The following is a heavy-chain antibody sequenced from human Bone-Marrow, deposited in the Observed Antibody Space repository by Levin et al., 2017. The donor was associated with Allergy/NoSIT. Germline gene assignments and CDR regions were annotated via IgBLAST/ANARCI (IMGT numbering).Heavy chain of an antibody. Sequence: GSLRLSCTVSGGSISSYYWSWIRQPPGKGLEWIGYIYYSGSTNYNPSLKSRVTISVDTSKNQFSLKLSSVTAADTAVYYCARIIKRGYSYGYDYYYGMDGWGQGTTVTVSS. CDR2: IYYSGST. CDR1: GGSISSYY. V-gene: IGHV4-59*01. J-gene: IGHJ6*02. D-gene: IGHD5-18*01. CDR3: ARIIKRGYSYGYDYYYGMDG.